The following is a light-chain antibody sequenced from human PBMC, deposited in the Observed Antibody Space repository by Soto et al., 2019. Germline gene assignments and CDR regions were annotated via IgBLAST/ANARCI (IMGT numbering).Light chain of an antibody. CDR1: NSNIGSHT. CDR2: SNN. J-gene: IGLJ3*02. V-gene: IGLV1-44*01. CDR3: SVWDDSLNGGV. Sequence: QSVLTQPPSASGTPGQRVTISCSGSNSNIGSHTVNWYQHLPGTAPKLLMYSNNQRPSGVPDRFSGSKSGTSASLAISGLQSEDEADYYCSVWDDSLNGGVFGGGTKVTVL.